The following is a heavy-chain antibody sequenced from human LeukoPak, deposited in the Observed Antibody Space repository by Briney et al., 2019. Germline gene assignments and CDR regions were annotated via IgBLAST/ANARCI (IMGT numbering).Heavy chain of an antibody. D-gene: IGHD6-13*01. CDR1: GFTFSSYS. CDR3: ARDREASSSWYGRYYFDY. J-gene: IGHJ4*02. Sequence: GGSLRLSCAASGFTFSSYSMNWVRQAPGKGLEWVSYISSSSSYIYYADSVKGRFTISRDNAKNSLYLQMNSLRAEDTAVYYCARDREASSSWYGRYYFDYWGQGTLVTVSS. V-gene: IGHV3-21*01. CDR2: ISSSSSYI.